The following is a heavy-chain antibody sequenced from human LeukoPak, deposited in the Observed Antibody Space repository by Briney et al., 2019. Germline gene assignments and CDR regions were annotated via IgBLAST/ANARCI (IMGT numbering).Heavy chain of an antibody. J-gene: IGHJ4*02. V-gene: IGHV3-49*04. Sequence: PGGSLRLSCTASGFTFGGYAMTWVRQAPGKGLEWVGFIRSKIYGGTPEYAASVKGRFTISRDDSQGIAYLQMNSLITEDTAVYYCSRDQTPYYWGQGTLVTVSS. CDR1: GFTFGGYA. CDR2: IRSKIYGGTP. CDR3: SRDQTPYY.